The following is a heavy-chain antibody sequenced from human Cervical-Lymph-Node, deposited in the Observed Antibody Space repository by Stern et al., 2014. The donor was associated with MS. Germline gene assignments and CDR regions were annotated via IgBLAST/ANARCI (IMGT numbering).Heavy chain of an antibody. V-gene: IGHV1-46*02. CDR2: FNPSGRRT. Sequence: QVQLVQSGAEMRKPGASVRISCEASGYTFNRYYIHWVRQVLGQGLEWVALFNPSGRRTTYAQRFQGRVSVTGDTSTSTVYMELTGLTSEDTAVYYCARVLSLATSDSWGQGTLVVVSS. J-gene: IGHJ4*02. CDR3: ARVLSLATSDS. D-gene: IGHD1-1*01. CDR1: GYTFNRYY.